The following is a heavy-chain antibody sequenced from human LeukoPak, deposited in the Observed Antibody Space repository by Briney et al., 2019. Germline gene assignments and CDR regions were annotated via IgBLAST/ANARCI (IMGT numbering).Heavy chain of an antibody. CDR1: RGSISSSSYT. D-gene: IGHD2-2*01. CDR2: IYYSGRT. V-gene: IGHV4-39*01. CDR3: AGGYCSTTTCYVDNWFDP. J-gene: IGHJ5*02. Sequence: SETLFLTCTVSRGSISSSSYTWGWIRQPPGKGLEWIGSIYYSGRTYYNPSLKSRVTISVDTSKNQFSLKLNSVTGADTAVYYCAGGYCSTTTCYVDNWFDPWGQGALVTVSS.